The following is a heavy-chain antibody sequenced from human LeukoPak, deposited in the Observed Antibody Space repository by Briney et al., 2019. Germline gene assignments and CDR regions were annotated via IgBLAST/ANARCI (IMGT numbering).Heavy chain of an antibody. J-gene: IGHJ4*02. CDR3: VKDLRSDFMGVLSRYLSY. Sequence: GGSLRLSCSASGFTFSSLAMHWVRRAPGKGLEYVAAISRTGGSTYYADSVKGRFTISRDNSKNTLYLQMSSLRAEDTAVYLCVKDLRSDFMGVLSRYLSYWGQGTLVTVSS. CDR2: ISRTGGST. V-gene: IGHV3-64D*09. D-gene: IGHD2/OR15-2a*01. CDR1: GFTFSSLA.